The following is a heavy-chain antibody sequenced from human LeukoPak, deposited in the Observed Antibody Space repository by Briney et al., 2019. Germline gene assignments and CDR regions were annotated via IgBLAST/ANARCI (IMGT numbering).Heavy chain of an antibody. CDR1: GFTFSDYY. V-gene: IGHV3-11*01. J-gene: IGHJ6*02. CDR3: ARVLPLHYYYGMDV. CDR2: ISSSGSTI. Sequence: GGSLRLSCAASGFTFSDYYMSWIRQAPGKGLEWVSYISSSGSTIYYADSVKGRFTISRDNAKNSLYLQMNSLRAEDTAVYYCARVLPLHYYYGMDVWGQGTTVTVSS.